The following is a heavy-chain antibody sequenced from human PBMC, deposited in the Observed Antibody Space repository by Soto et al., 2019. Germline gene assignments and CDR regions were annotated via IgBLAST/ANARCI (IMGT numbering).Heavy chain of an antibody. CDR1: GFALRTTGVG. Sequence: SVPTLVNPTQALTLTWTFSGFALRTTGVGVGWIRQPPGKALEWLALLYWDDDNRYNPSLKSRLTLTKDTSKSQVVLTLTNVDPADTATYYCAHNPPQDSGAFDIWGQGTMVTVSS. J-gene: IGHJ3*02. D-gene: IGHD6-19*01. CDR2: LYWDDDN. V-gene: IGHV2-5*02. CDR3: AHNPPQDSGAFDI.